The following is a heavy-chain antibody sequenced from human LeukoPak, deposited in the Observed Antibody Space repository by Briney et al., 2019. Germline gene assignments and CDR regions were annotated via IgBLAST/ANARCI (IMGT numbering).Heavy chain of an antibody. CDR3: ATLDDSYGYRYPGY. D-gene: IGHD5-18*01. J-gene: IGHJ4*02. V-gene: IGHV1-69*13. Sequence: VASVKVSCTASGGTFSSYAISWVRQAPGQGLEWMGGIIPIFGTANYAQKFQGRVTITADESTSTAYMELSSLRSEDTAVYYCATLDDSYGYRYPGYWGQGTLVTVSS. CDR2: IIPIFGTA. CDR1: GGTFSSYA.